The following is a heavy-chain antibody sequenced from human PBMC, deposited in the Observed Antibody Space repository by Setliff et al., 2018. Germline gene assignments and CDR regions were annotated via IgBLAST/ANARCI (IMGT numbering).Heavy chain of an antibody. CDR3: CSGSYLFVY. CDR1: GFTFSSYA. V-gene: IGHV3-23*01. Sequence: GGSLRLSCAASGFTFSSYAMTWVRQAPGKGLEWVSDISGSGGSTYYADSVKGRFTISRDNSKNTLYLQMNSLRAEDTAVYYCCSGSYLFVYWGQGSLVTVSS. J-gene: IGHJ4*02. CDR2: ISGSGGST. D-gene: IGHD1-26*01.